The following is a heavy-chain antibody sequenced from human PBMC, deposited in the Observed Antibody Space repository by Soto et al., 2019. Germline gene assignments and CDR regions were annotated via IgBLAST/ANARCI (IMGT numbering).Heavy chain of an antibody. CDR1: GFAFISYA. Sequence: RGSLRLSCAASGFAFISYAIICFRQSPGKGLEWVSAISGSGGSTYYADSVKGRFTISRDNSKNTLYLQMNSLRAEDTAVYYCAKGGSSWYYFDYWGQGTLVTVSS. D-gene: IGHD6-13*01. CDR2: ISGSGGST. J-gene: IGHJ4*02. CDR3: AKGGSSWYYFDY. V-gene: IGHV3-23*01.